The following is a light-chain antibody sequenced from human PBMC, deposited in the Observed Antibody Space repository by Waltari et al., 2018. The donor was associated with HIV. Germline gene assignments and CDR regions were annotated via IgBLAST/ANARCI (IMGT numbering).Light chain of an antibody. CDR2: SNG. V-gene: IGLV1-44*01. CDR3: AAWDDNLDAYV. CDR1: SSNIGSNT. J-gene: IGLJ1*01. Sequence: QSVLTQPPSASATPGQRFTISCSGSSSNIGSNTVNWYQQFSGTAPKLLISSNGQRPAGVPDLFSGSKSGTSASLAITGLQSEDEADYYCAAWDDNLDAYVFGTGTKVTVL.